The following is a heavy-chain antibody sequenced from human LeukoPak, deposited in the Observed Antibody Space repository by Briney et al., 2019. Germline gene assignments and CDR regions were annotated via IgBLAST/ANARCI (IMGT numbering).Heavy chain of an antibody. CDR2: IYYSGST. J-gene: IGHJ2*01. CDR1: GGSISSYY. Sequence: SETLSLTCTVSGGSISSYYWSWIRQPPGKGLEWIGYIYYSGSTNYNPSLKSRVTISVDTSKNQFSLKLSSATAADTAVYYCARDAEGYSSGWYVDLWGRGTLATVSS. V-gene: IGHV4-59*01. CDR3: ARDAEGYSSGWYVDL. D-gene: IGHD6-19*01.